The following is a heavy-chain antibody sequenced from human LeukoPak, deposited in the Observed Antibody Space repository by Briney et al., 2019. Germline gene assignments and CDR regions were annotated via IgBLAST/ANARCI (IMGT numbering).Heavy chain of an antibody. CDR2: ISGSSGII. Sequence: PGGSLRLSCAASGFTFSSYAMSWVRQAPGKGLEWVSAISGSSGIIDYADSVRGRFTISRDNAKNSLYLQMDSLRAEDTAVYYCARDYASYDILTGQKFYYYGMDVWGQGTTVTVSS. CDR3: ARDYASYDILTGQKFYYYGMDV. D-gene: IGHD3-9*01. J-gene: IGHJ6*02. V-gene: IGHV3-21*01. CDR1: GFTFSSYA.